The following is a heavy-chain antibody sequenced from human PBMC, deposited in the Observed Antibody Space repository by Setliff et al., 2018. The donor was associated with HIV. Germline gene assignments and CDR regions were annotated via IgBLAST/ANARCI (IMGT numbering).Heavy chain of an antibody. Sequence: SETLSLTCTVSGGSVSSYYWSWIRQPPGKGLEWTAYIYYSGTTNYNPSLTSRVTISVDTSKNQFSLKLNSVTAADTAVYYCARGSRGDGAAFDIWGQGTMVTVSS. CDR3: ARGSRGDGAAFDI. D-gene: IGHD3-10*01. V-gene: IGHV4-59*08. CDR2: IYYSGTT. J-gene: IGHJ3*02. CDR1: GGSVSSYY.